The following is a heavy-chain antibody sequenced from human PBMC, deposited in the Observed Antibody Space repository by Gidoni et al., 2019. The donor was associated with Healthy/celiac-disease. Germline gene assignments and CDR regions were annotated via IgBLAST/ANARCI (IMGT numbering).Heavy chain of an antibody. CDR2: ISGSGGST. D-gene: IGHD6-13*01. Sequence: EVQLLESGGGLVQPGGSLRLACAAPGFTFSSYAMSWVRPAPGKGLEWVSAISGSGGSTYYADSVKGRFTISSDNSKNTLYLQMNSLRAEDTAVYYCAKALAAAGGFDPWGQGTLVTVSS. CDR3: AKALAAAGGFDP. CDR1: GFTFSSYA. V-gene: IGHV3-23*01. J-gene: IGHJ5*02.